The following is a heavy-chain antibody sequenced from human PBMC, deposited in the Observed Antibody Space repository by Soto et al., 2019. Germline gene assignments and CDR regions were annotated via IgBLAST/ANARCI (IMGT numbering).Heavy chain of an antibody. J-gene: IGHJ4*02. V-gene: IGHV1-69*13. D-gene: IGHD5-18*01. CDR2: IIPMFGTA. CDR3: ASGIQLWLRRINNGYSG. Sequence: QVQLVQSGAEVKETESSVKVSCKAPGGTFSTYAISWVRQAPGQGLEWMGGIIPMFGTANYAQRFQDRVTITADESTNTVYMELSSLRSEDPAVYFCASGIQLWLRRINNGYSGWGQGTLVTVSS. CDR1: GGTFSTYA.